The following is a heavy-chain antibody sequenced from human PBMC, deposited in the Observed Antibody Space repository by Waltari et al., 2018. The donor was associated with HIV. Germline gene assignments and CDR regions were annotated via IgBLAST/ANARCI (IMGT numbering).Heavy chain of an antibody. CDR2: INTDEIGT. V-gene: IGHV3-74*01. D-gene: IGHD1-26*01. Sequence: EVQLVESGGGLVLPGGSLRLSCGASGSTFSPYWRPWVRHPPGKGLVWVSRINTDEIGTTYADSVKGRFTISRDNAKNTLYLQMNSLRAEDTAVYYCAREISNNSGRYFDYWGQGTLVTVSS. CDR1: GSTFSPYW. CDR3: AREISNNSGRYFDY. J-gene: IGHJ4*02.